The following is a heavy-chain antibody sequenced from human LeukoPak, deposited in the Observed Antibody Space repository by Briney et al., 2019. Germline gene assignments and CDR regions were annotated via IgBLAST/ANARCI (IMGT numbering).Heavy chain of an antibody. Sequence: ASVKVSCKASGYTFTGYYMHWVRQAPGQGLEWMGWINPNSGGTNYAQKFQGRVTMTRDTSISTAYMELSRLRSDDTAVYYCARGLSGFGGYYYYYMDVWGKGTTVTVSS. D-gene: IGHD3-10*01. CDR1: GYTFTGYY. CDR3: ARGLSGFGGYYYYYMDV. V-gene: IGHV1-2*02. J-gene: IGHJ6*03. CDR2: INPNSGGT.